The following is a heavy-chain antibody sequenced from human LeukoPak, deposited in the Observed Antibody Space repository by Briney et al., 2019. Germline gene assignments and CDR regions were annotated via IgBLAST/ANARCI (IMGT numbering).Heavy chain of an antibody. CDR3: ALMVRGVITGDLDY. V-gene: IGHV1-46*01. CDR2: INPSGGST. J-gene: IGHJ4*02. CDR1: GYTFTSYY. Sequence: ASVKVSCKASGYTFTSYYMRWVRQAPGQGLEWMGIINPSGGSTSYAQKSQGRVTMTRDTSTSTVYMELSSLRSEDTAVYYCALMVRGVITGDLDYWGQGTLVTVSS. D-gene: IGHD3-10*01.